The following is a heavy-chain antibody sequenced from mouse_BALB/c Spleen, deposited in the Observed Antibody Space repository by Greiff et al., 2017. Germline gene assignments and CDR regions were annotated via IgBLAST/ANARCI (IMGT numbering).Heavy chain of an antibody. J-gene: IGHJ2*01. V-gene: IGHV1-87*01. CDR1: GYTFTSYW. CDR3: ARDDYGSSMDY. CDR2: IYPGDGDT. Sequence: QVQLQQSGAELARPGASVKLSCKASGYTFTSYWMQWVKQRPGQGLEWIGAIYPGDGDTRYTQKFKGKATLTADKSSSTAYMQLSSLASEDSAVYYCARDDYGSSMDYWGQGTTLTVSS. D-gene: IGHD1-1*01.